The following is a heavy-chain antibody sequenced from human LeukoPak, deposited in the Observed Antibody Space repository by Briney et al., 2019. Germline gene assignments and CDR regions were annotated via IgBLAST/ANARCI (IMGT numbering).Heavy chain of an antibody. J-gene: IGHJ6*03. CDR1: GGSISSGSYY. D-gene: IGHD6-13*01. CDR3: ARVSGSSWASYYYYYMDV. V-gene: IGHV4-61*02. CDR2: IYTSGST. Sequence: PSETLSLTCTVSGGSISSGSYYWSWIRQPAGKGLEWIGRIYTSGSTNYNPSLKSRVTISVDTSKNQFSLKLSSVTAADTAVYYCARVSGSSWASYYYYYMDVWGKGTTVTVSS.